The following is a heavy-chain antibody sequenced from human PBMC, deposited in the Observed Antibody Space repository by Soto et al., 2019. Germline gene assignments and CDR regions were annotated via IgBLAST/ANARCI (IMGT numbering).Heavy chain of an antibody. J-gene: IGHJ4*02. D-gene: IGHD6-13*01. CDR2: TYYRNKWKN. CDR3: VRGVDSSFDY. Sequence: PALSLSCVSSGDSVSSTRAAWNWVRQSPSRGLEWPGRTYYRNKWKNDYAVSVNSRITINPDTSKNQLALQLNSVTPEDTAVYYCVRGVDSSFDYWGQGTLVTVSS. CDR1: GDSVSSTRAA. V-gene: IGHV6-1*01.